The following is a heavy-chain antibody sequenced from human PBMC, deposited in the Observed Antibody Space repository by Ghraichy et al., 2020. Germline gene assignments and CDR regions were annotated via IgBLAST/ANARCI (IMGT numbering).Heavy chain of an antibody. CDR3: ARGSSSSGYY. CDR2: IKQDGSEK. J-gene: IGHJ4*02. CDR1: GFTFSSFW. Sequence: GGSLRLSCAASGFTFSSFWMTWVRQAPGKGLEWVANIKQDGSEKYYVDSVKGRFTISRDNGKNSLYLQMNSLRAEDTAVYFCARGSSSSGYYWGQGTLVTVSS. D-gene: IGHD6-6*01. V-gene: IGHV3-7*01.